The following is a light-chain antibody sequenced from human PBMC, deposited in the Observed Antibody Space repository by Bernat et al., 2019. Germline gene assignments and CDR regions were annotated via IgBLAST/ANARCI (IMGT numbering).Light chain of an antibody. CDR3: QQYNSYSPT. J-gene: IGKJ1*01. CDR1: QSISSW. CDR2: KAS. Sequence: DIQMTQSPSTLSASVGDRVTITCRASQSISSWLAWYQQKPGKATKLLIYKASSLESGVPSRFSCSGSGTEFTLTISSLQPDDFATYYCQQYNSYSPTFGQGTKVEIK. V-gene: IGKV1-5*03.